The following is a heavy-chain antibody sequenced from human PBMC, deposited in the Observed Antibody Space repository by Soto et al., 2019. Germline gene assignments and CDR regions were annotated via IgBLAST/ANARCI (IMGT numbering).Heavy chain of an antibody. D-gene: IGHD2-2*01. CDR3: AREGAGYCTITSCSYFDV. CDR2: IIPISATP. J-gene: IGHJ4*02. V-gene: IGHV1-69*01. Sequence: VSCKASGDTFRKYAISWLRQAPGQGLEWLGGIIPISATPTYAQRFQGRVTMTADESTSTVYMELSSLRSEDTAVYYCAREGAGYCTITSCSYFDVWGQGSLVTVSS. CDR1: GDTFRKYA.